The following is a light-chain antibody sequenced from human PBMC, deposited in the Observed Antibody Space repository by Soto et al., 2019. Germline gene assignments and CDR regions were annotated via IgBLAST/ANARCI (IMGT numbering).Light chain of an antibody. V-gene: IGKV3-15*01. J-gene: IGKJ1*01. CDR1: QSVSTT. Sequence: EIVLTQSPATLSLSPGERATLSCRASQSVSTTSLAWYQQRPGQAPRLLIYGASTRATGVPTRFSGSGSGTEFTLTISSLQSEDLAVYHCQQYNKWPQTFGQGTKVDIK. CDR2: GAS. CDR3: QQYNKWPQT.